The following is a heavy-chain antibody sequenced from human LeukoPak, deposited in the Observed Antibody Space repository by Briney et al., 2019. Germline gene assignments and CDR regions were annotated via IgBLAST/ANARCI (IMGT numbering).Heavy chain of an antibody. J-gene: IGHJ4*02. D-gene: IGHD3-10*01. CDR2: ITPMFGSV. CDR1: GGGTFSNNA. CDR3: AREPPLTAWFRD. Sequence: GSSVKVSCKASGGGTFSNNAISWVRQAPGQGLEWMGRITPMFGSVNYAQKFQGRVTITTDESTSTAYMELSTLRSEDTAAYFCAREPPLTAWFRDWGQGTQVTVSS. V-gene: IGHV1-69*05.